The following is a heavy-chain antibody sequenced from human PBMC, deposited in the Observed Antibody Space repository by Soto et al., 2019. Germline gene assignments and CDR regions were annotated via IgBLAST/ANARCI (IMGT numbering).Heavy chain of an antibody. Sequence: ASVKVSCKASGYTFTGYYMHWVRQAPGQGLEWMGWINPNSGGTNYAQKFQGRVTMTRDTSISTAYMELSRPRSDDTAVYYCARDDRAHSYYGFWSGYYPDWGQGTLVTVSS. CDR1: GYTFTGYY. CDR3: ARDDRAHSYYGFWSGYYPD. D-gene: IGHD3-3*01. CDR2: INPNSGGT. J-gene: IGHJ4*02. V-gene: IGHV1-2*02.